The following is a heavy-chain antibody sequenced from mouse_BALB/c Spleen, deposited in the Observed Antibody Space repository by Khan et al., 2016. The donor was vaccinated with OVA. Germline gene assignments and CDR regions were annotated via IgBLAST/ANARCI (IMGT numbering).Heavy chain of an antibody. D-gene: IGHD3-2*02. CDR1: GYIFTSYW. J-gene: IGHJ2*01. CDR3: AREEALYYVEY. V-gene: IGHV1S132*01. CDR2: IYPGTDNT. Sequence: QVRLQQSGAELVRPGASVKLSCKTSGYIFTSYWIHWVKQRSGQGLEWIARIYPGTDNTYYSEKLKDKATLTADKSSSTAYMQFSSLKSEDSAVYFCAREEALYYVEYWGQGTTLTVSS.